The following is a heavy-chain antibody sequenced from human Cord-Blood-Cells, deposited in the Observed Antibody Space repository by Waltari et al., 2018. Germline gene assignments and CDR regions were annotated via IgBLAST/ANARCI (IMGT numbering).Heavy chain of an antibody. D-gene: IGHD3-10*01. CDR2: IDPNSGGT. CDR1: GYTFTGYY. V-gene: IGHV1-2*02. CDR3: ASSSAGEVRYGY. Sequence: QVQLVQSGAEVKKPGASVKVSCKASGYTFTGYYMHWVRQAPGQGLEWIGWIDPNSGGTNYAQKFQGRVTRTRDTSSSTAYMELSRLRSDDTAVYYCASSSAGEVRYGYWGQGTLVTVSS. J-gene: IGHJ4*02.